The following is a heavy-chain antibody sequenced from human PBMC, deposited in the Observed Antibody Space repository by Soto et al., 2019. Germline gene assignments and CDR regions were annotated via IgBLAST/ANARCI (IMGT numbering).Heavy chain of an antibody. CDR3: ARDLRAAGSPGMDV. J-gene: IGHJ6*02. D-gene: IGHD6-13*01. Sequence: VASVEVTSKASWGSFSSYAISWVRQATGQGLAWMGGIITIVGTGNYAQNFQGRVTITAAESTSTAYMELSSLRSEDTDTYYCARDLRAAGSPGMDVWGQGTTVTVSS. CDR2: IITIVGTG. CDR1: WGSFSSYA. V-gene: IGHV1-69*13.